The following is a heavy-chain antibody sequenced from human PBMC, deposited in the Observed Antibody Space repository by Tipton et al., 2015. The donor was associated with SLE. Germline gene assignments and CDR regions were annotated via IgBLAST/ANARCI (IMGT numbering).Heavy chain of an antibody. Sequence: TLSLTCAVYGGSFSGYYWSWIRQPPGKGLEWIGSIYHSGSTYYNPSLKSRVTISVDTSKKQFSLKVSSVTAADTAVYYCARAQRLVRWFDPWGQGTLVTVSS. V-gene: IGHV4-34*01. CDR2: IYHSGST. J-gene: IGHJ5*02. D-gene: IGHD6-13*01. CDR3: ARAQRLVRWFDP. CDR1: GGSFSGYY.